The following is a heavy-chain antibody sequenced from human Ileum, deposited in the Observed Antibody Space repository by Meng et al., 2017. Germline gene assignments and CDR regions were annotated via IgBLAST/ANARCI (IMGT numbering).Heavy chain of an antibody. Sequence: QWQLLQSGVEVKKAGASVKVSCKASGYTFTGYYIHWVRQATGQGLEWMGWINPNNGGTNYAQKFQGRVTMTRDTSISTAYMELSRLRSDDTAVYYCARVGEYGSGSYLLYWGQGTLVTVSS. J-gene: IGHJ4*02. CDR2: INPNNGGT. D-gene: IGHD3-10*01. CDR3: ARVGEYGSGSYLLY. CDR1: GYTFTGYY. V-gene: IGHV1-2*02.